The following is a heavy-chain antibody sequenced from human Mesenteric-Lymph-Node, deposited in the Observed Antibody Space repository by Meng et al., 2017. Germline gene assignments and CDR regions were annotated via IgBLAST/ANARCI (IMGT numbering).Heavy chain of an antibody. CDR2: THYSGTT. V-gene: IGHV4-30-4*01. D-gene: IGHD5-12*01. CDR1: DDFTTRYYYN. J-gene: IGHJ4*02. Sequence: QLWLKVLSPGLGKPSQTRSLHWPVADDFTTRYYYNWSWNRQPPRQGREWIEYTHYSGTTYYNPSLKSRIGISIDTSKNQFSLNLNSVTAADAAVYYCVRDSPGGYGYFDSWGQGTLVTVSS. CDR3: VRDSPGGYGYFDS.